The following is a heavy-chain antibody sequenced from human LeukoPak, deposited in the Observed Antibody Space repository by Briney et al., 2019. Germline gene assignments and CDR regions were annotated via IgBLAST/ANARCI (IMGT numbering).Heavy chain of an antibody. J-gene: IGHJ4*02. Sequence: SETLSLTCTVSSNSIFTSNWWSWVRQPPGKGLEWIGQIFHSGSTSYSPSLKSRVTISMDKSKSQISLRLTSVTAADTAVYYCARSPTKRVPEDYWGQGTLVTVSS. CDR2: IFHSGST. V-gene: IGHV4-4*02. CDR1: SNSIFTSNW. D-gene: IGHD2-2*01. CDR3: ARSPTKRVPEDY.